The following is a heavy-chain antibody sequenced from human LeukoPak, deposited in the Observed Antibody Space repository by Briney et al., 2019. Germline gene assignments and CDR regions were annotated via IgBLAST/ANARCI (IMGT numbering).Heavy chain of an antibody. V-gene: IGHV3-21*01. CDR1: GFTFRSYS. CDR2: ISSTGSSI. J-gene: IGHJ6*03. Sequence: PGRSLRLSCAASGFTFRSYSMNWVRQAPGKGLEWVSSISSTGSSIYYADSVNGRFTISRDDAKNSLYLQMDSLRAEDPAVYHCYGYYDIEPNYYMDVWAKGPTVPVPS. CDR3: YGYYDIEPNYYMDV. D-gene: IGHD3-22*01.